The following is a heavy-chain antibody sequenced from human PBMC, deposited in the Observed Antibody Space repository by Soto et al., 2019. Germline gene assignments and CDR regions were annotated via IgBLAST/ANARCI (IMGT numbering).Heavy chain of an antibody. Sequence: GGSLRLSCAVSGFTFSSHAMSWVRQAPEKGLEWVSGISGGGDDTFYAESVRGRFTISRDTFKNILYLQMNGLRPDDTAVYYCAKRMGPQDYWGQGTLVTVSS. CDR3: AKRMGPQDY. D-gene: IGHD2-15*01. CDR2: ISGGGDDT. J-gene: IGHJ4*02. V-gene: IGHV3-23*01. CDR1: GFTFSSHA.